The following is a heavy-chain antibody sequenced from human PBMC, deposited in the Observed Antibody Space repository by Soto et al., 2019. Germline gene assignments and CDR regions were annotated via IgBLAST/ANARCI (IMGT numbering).Heavy chain of an antibody. J-gene: IGHJ4*02. CDR2: MNPNGGNT. CDR3: ARRLGFGSHPYYFDY. CDR1: GYTFTSHE. V-gene: IGHV1-8*01. Sequence: ASVKVSCKASGYTFTSHEINWLRQAPGQGLEWMGWMNPNGGNTGYAQKFQGRVTMTRNTSISTAYMELSSLRSEDTAVYYCARRLGFGSHPYYFDYWGQGTLVTVSS. D-gene: IGHD6-19*01.